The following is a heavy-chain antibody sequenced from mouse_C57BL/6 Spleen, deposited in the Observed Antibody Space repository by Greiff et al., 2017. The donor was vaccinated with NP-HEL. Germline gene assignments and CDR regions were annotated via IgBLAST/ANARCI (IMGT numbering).Heavy chain of an antibody. Sequence: QVQLKQPGAELVRPGSSVKLSCKASGYTFTSYWMHWVKQRPIQGLEWIGNIDPSDSETHYNQKFKDKATLTVDKSSSTAYMQLSSLTSEDSAVYYCATMITTLYYAMDYWGQGTSVTVSS. V-gene: IGHV1-52*01. CDR3: ATMITTLYYAMDY. CDR1: GYTFTSYW. CDR2: IDPSDSET. D-gene: IGHD2-4*01. J-gene: IGHJ4*01.